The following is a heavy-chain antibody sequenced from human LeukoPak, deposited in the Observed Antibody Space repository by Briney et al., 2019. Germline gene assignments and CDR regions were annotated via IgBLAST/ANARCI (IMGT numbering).Heavy chain of an antibody. CDR1: GYTFTGYY. Sequence: ASVKVSCKASGYTFTGYYMHWVRQAPGQGLEWMGWINPNSGGTNYAQKFQGRVTMTRDTSISTAYMELSRLRSDDTAVYYCARVGRGVPAAESDYWGQGALVTVSS. J-gene: IGHJ4*02. CDR2: INPNSGGT. V-gene: IGHV1-2*02. D-gene: IGHD2-2*01. CDR3: ARVGRGVPAAESDY.